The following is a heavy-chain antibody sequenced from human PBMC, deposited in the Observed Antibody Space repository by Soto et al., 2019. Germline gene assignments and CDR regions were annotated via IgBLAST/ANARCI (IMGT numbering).Heavy chain of an antibody. V-gene: IGHV1-24*01. CDR3: ATASPIIAMRAGGAFDI. D-gene: IGHD3-22*01. J-gene: IGHJ3*02. CDR2: FDPEDGET. Sequence: ASVKVSCKVSGYTLTELSMHWVRQAPGKGLEWMGGFDPEDGETIYAQKFQGRVTMTEDTSTDTAYMELSSLRSEDTAVYYGATASPIIAMRAGGAFDIWGQGTMVTVSS. CDR1: GYTLTELS.